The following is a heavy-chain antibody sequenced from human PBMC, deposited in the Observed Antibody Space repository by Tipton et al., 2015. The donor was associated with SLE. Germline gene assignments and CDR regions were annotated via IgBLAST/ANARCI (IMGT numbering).Heavy chain of an antibody. CDR1: GGSISSSSYY. CDR2: IYYSGST. J-gene: IGHJ4*02. CDR3: ARGPMGILDY. D-gene: IGHD7-27*01. V-gene: IGHV4-39*07. Sequence: TPSLTCTVSGGSISSSSYYWGWIRPPPGKGLEWIGCIYYSGSTNYNPPLKSRVTISVDTSKNQFSLKPSSVPAADTAVYYCARGPMGILDYWGQGTLVTVSS.